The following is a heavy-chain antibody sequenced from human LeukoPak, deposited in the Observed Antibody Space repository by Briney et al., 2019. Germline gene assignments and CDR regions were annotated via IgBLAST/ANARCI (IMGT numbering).Heavy chain of an antibody. V-gene: IGHV3-23*01. J-gene: IGHJ4*02. CDR3: AKERESYFEFDL. CDR2: ISGGGVVT. D-gene: IGHD1-26*01. Sequence: GGSLRLSCAASGFTFSNYAMSWVRQAPGKGLEWVSAISGGGVVTNYADSVKGRFTISRDNSKNTVYLRMNTLRAEDTAIYYCAKERESYFEFDLWGQGTLVTVSS. CDR1: GFTFSNYA.